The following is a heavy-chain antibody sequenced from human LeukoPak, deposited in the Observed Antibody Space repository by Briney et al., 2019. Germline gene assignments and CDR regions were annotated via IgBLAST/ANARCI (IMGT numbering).Heavy chain of an antibody. D-gene: IGHD5-24*01. CDR1: GFTFSTST. J-gene: IGHJ4*02. Sequence: PGGSLRLSCAASGFTFSTSTMNWVRQAPGKGLEWVSYIDSSGSNIHYADSVKGRFTISRDNAKNSLYLQMNSLRAEDTAVYYCARTKEMASISYFDSWGQGTLVTVSS. CDR2: IDSSGSNI. V-gene: IGHV3-48*04. CDR3: ARTKEMASISYFDS.